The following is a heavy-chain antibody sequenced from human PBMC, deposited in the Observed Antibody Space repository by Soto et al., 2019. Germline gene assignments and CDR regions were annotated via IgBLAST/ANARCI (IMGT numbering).Heavy chain of an antibody. J-gene: IGHJ4*02. CDR2: IYYSGST. Sequence: SLTCTVSGGSISSVGHYWTWIRQHPGKGLEWIGYIYYSGSTNYNPSLKSRVTISVDTSKNQFSLKLSSVTAADTAVYYCASHRYDFWSGYEYYFDYWGQGTLVTVSS. V-gene: IGHV4-61*08. CDR3: ASHRYDFWSGYEYYFDY. CDR1: GGSISSVGHY. D-gene: IGHD3-3*01.